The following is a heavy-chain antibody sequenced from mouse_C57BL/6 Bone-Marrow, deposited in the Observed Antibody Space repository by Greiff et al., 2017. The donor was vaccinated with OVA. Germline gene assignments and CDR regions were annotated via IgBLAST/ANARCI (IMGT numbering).Heavy chain of an antibody. D-gene: IGHD1-1*01. J-gene: IGHJ2*01. Sequence: QVQLQQPGAELVKPGASVKLSCKASGYTFTSYWMHWVKQRPGQGLEWIGMIHPNSGSTNYNEKFKSKATLTVDKSSSTAYMQLSSLTSEDAADYYCARETTVPYYWGQGTTLTVTS. CDR1: GYTFTSYW. CDR3: ARETTVPYY. CDR2: IHPNSGST. V-gene: IGHV1-64*01.